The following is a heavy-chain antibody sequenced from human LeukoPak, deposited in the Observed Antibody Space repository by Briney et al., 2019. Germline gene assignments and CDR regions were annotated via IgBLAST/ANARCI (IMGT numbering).Heavy chain of an antibody. CDR2: ISVYNGNT. D-gene: IGHD3-22*01. CDR3: ARVVVISNDAFDI. CDR1: GYTFTGYY. V-gene: IGHV1-18*04. J-gene: IGHJ3*02. Sequence: ASVKVSCKASGYTFTGYYMHWVRQAPGQGLEWMGWISVYNGNTNYAQKLQGRVTMTTDTSTSTAYMELRSLRSDDTAVYYCARVVVISNDAFDIWGQGTMVTVSS.